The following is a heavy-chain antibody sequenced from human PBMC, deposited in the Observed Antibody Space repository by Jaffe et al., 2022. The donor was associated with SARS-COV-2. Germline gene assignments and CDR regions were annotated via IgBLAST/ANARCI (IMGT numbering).Heavy chain of an antibody. J-gene: IGHJ4*02. D-gene: IGHD3-22*01. CDR1: GFTFSAYA. CDR2: ISSSSGTR. Sequence: EVQLVESGGGLVQPGGSLRLSCAASGFTFSAYAMNWVRQAPGKGLEWISYISSSSGTRYYADSVKGRLTISRDNAKNSLYLLLNSLRDEDTAVYYCAREFYFDNSGSPYDYWGQGTLVTVSS. CDR3: AREFYFDNSGSPYDY. V-gene: IGHV3-48*02.